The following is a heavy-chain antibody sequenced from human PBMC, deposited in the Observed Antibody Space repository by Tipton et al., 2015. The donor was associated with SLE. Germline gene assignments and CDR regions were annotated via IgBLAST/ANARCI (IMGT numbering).Heavy chain of an antibody. CDR3: VRLTGSGDSYP. CDR1: GGTFSSYP. D-gene: IGHD4-17*01. J-gene: IGHJ5*02. CDR2: VIPIFYTA. Sequence: QLVQSGPEVKKPGSSVKVSCKASGGTFSSYPISWVRQAPGQGLGWMGGVIPIFYTANYAQKFQGRVTITADESTSTAYMELSSLRSEDTAVYYCVRLTGSGDSYPWGQGALVTVSS. V-gene: IGHV1-69*01.